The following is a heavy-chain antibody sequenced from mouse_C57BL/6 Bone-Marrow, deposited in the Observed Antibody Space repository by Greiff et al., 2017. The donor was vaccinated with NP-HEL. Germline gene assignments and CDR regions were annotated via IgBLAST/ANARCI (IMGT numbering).Heavy chain of an antibody. CDR3: ARSGYSCYFDY. Sequence: VQLQQSGPELVKPGASVKISCKASGYAFSSSWMNWVKQRPGKGLEWIGRIYPGDGDTNYNGKFKGKATLTADKSSSTAYMQLSSLTSEDSAVYFCARSGYSCYFDYWGQGTTLPVSS. D-gene: IGHD1-1*01. CDR1: GYAFSSSW. CDR2: IYPGDGDT. V-gene: IGHV1-82*01. J-gene: IGHJ2*01.